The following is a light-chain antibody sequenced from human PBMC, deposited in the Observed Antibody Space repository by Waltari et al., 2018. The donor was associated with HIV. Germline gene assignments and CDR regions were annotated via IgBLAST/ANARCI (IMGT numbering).Light chain of an antibody. CDR1: ISQTGSDYD. Sequence: QPVMPQPPSVSRSPGQRVTLSSPGLISQTGSDYDVHSSRQLPGGAPKRINYGNINPPSGVPYRFSGSKSGTSASLAITGLQAEDEAVYYCQSYDNRLSVPYVFGTGTKVTVL. CDR3: QSYDNRLSVPYV. J-gene: IGLJ1*01. V-gene: IGLV1-40*01. CDR2: GNI.